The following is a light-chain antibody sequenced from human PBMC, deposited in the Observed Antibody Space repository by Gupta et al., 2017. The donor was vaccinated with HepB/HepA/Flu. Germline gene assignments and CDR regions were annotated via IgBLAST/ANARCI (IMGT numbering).Light chain of an antibody. V-gene: IGLV1-51*01. CDR1: SSNVGNNY. CDR2: DSD. CDR3: GTWDSRRGDVV. J-gene: IGLJ2*01. Sequence: QSVSTQPPSVSAAPGQKVTITCSGSSSNVGNNYVSWYQQLPGAAPRLLIYDSDTRPSGIPDRFSGSQSGTSATLGITGLQTGDEADYHCGTWDSRRGDVVFGGGTKLTVL.